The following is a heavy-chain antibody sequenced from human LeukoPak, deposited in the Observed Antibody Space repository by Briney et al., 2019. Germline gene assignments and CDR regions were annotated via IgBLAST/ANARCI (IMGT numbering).Heavy chain of an antibody. V-gene: IGHV3-23*01. J-gene: IGHJ4*02. CDR3: ARSGLATCHY. Sequence: PGGSLRLSCQASGFIFTDYAMSWVHQAPGKGLEWVSSINNGGGGTFFADSVKGRFTISRDDSRGMVYLQMNSLSAEDTAVYYCARSGLATCHYWGQGTLVTVSS. D-gene: IGHD3-10*01. CDR2: INNGGGGT. CDR1: GFIFTDYA.